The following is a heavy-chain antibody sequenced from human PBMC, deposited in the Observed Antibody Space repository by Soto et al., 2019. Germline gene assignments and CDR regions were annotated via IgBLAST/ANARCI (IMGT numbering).Heavy chain of an antibody. Sequence: SETLSLACTVYGVSIRSYYWTCIRQPPGKGLEWLGYIFYSGSTFYNPSLKSRVTISIHTSKSQFSLQLTSVTAADTAVYYCARGAADKAMIEAWCQGPLVTVAS. J-gene: IGHJ5*02. CDR1: GVSIRSYY. V-gene: IGHV4-59*01. CDR2: IFYSGST. CDR3: ARGAADKAMIEA. D-gene: IGHD5-18*01.